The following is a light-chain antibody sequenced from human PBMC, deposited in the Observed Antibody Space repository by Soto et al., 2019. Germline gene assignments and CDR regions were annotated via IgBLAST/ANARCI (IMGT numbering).Light chain of an antibody. CDR2: DAS. CDR3: QQYDNLLT. J-gene: IGKJ4*01. CDR1: QGISNY. Sequence: DIQMTQSPSSLSAFVGDRVTITCQASQGISNYLNWYQQKPGKAPKLLIYDASNLETGVPSRFSGSGFGTDFTFTFSSLQPEDIATYYCQQYDNLLTFGGGTKVEIK. V-gene: IGKV1-33*01.